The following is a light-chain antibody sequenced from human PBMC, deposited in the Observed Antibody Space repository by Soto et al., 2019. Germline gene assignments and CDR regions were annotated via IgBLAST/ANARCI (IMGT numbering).Light chain of an antibody. Sequence: QSVLTQPASVSGSPGQSITISCTGTSSDVGGYNYVSWYQQHPGEAPKLMIYNVSNRPSGVSNRFSGSKSGNTASLTISGLQAEDEGHYYCSSFTSTNTVLFGGGTQLTVL. CDR2: NVS. J-gene: IGLJ2*01. V-gene: IGLV2-14*01. CDR1: SSDVGGYNY. CDR3: SSFTSTNTVL.